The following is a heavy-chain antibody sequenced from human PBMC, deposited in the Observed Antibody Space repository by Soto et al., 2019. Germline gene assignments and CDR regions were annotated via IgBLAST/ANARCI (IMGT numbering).Heavy chain of an antibody. D-gene: IGHD3-16*01. V-gene: IGHV4-31*03. CDR2: IYYSGST. CDR1: GGSISSGGYY. Sequence: SETLSLTCTVSGGSISSGGYYWSWIRQHPGKGLEWIGYIYYSGSTYYNPSLKSRVTISVDTSKNQFSLKLSSVTAADTAVYYCARQIGGHNWFDPWGQGTLVTVSS. J-gene: IGHJ5*02. CDR3: ARQIGGHNWFDP.